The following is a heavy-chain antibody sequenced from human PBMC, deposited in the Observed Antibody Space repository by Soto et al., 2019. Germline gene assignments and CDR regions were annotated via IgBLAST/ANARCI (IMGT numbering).Heavy chain of an antibody. Sequence: QVQLVQSGAEVKKPGASVKVSCMASGYSFASYGINWVRQVPGQGLEWMGWIRVYNGNTKYAQKVQGRVTLTTDTPANTAYMELGSLRSADTAVYYCARDSGSYSGRFDLWGQGTLVTVSS. J-gene: IGHJ5*02. CDR3: ARDSGSYSGRFDL. D-gene: IGHD1-26*01. V-gene: IGHV1-18*01. CDR1: GYSFASYG. CDR2: IRVYNGNT.